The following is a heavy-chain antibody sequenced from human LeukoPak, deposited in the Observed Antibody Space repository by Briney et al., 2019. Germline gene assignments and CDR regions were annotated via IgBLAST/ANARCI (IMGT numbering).Heavy chain of an antibody. J-gene: IGHJ4*02. Sequence: ASVKVSCKASGYTFTDYYMHWGRQAPGQGLEWMGWINPNSGGTNYDQNFQGRVPMTRDTSISTAYMELSWLSSDDTAVYYCARERSNGGLRLDFWGQGTLVTASS. V-gene: IGHV1-2*02. CDR1: GYTFTDYY. CDR3: ARERSNGGLRLDF. D-gene: IGHD3-16*01. CDR2: INPNSGGT.